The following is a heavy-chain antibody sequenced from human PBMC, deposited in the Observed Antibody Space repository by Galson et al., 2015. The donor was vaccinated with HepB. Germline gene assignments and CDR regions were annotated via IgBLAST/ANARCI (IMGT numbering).Heavy chain of an antibody. CDR3: ARDRTVTTRKWFDP. CDR2: INSYNGDT. J-gene: IGHJ5*02. Sequence: SCKASGYKLTNYGINWVRQAPGQGLEWMGWINSYNGDTTYAQKFQGRVTMTTDTSTNTAYMELRSLGSDDTAVYYCARDRTVTTRKWFDPWGQGTLVTVSS. V-gene: IGHV1-18*01. D-gene: IGHD4-17*01. CDR1: GYKLTNYG.